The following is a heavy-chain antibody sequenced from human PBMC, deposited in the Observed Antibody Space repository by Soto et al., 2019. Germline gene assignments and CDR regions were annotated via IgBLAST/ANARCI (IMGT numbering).Heavy chain of an antibody. V-gene: IGHV1-3*01. Sequence: ASVKVSCKASGYTFTSYGIHWVRQAPGQRLEWMGWINAANGDTKYSPKFQGRVTITRDTSASTAYMELSSLRSEDTAVYYCVRRHLSATGIDWFDPWGQGTPVTVYS. J-gene: IGHJ5*02. D-gene: IGHD6-13*01. CDR2: INAANGDT. CDR1: GYTFTSYG. CDR3: VRRHLSATGIDWFDP.